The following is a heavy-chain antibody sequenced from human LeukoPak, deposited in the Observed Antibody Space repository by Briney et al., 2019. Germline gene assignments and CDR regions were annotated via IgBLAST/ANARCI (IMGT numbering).Heavy chain of an antibody. CDR3: ASWSVTEGVDY. J-gene: IGHJ4*02. CDR2: IYTSGST. D-gene: IGHD3-3*01. CDR1: GGSISSYY. V-gene: IGHV4-4*07. Sequence: SETLSLTCTVSGGSISSYYWSWIRQPAGKGLEWIGRIYTSGSTNYNPSLKSRVTMSVDTSKNQFSLKPSSVTAADTAVYYCASWSVTEGVDYWGQGTLVTVSS.